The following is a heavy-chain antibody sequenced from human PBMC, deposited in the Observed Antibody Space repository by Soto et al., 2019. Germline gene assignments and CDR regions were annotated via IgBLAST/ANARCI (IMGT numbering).Heavy chain of an antibody. Sequence: SETLSLTCSVSGGSISAYYWSWIRQSAGEGLEWIGRVYDGGRTNYNPSLKSRVTMSVDTSRNQISLKLTSVTAADTAVYYCARDAPYYQQYSYTMEVWGQGTTVTVSS. J-gene: IGHJ6*02. CDR3: ARDAPYYQQYSYTMEV. D-gene: IGHD3-10*01. CDR2: VYDGGRT. V-gene: IGHV4-4*07. CDR1: GGSISAYY.